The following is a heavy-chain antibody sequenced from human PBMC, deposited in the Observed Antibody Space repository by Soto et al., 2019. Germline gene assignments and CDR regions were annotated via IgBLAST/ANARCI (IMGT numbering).Heavy chain of an antibody. J-gene: IGHJ4*02. CDR2: IYWDDDK. V-gene: IGHV2-5*02. CDR1: GFSLSTSGVG. Sequence: QITLKESGPTLVKPTQTLTLTCTFSGFSLSTSGVGVGWIRQPPGKALEWLALIYWDDDKRYSPSLKSSLTITKDTSKIQVVLTMTYMDPVDTATYYCAHGQGITIFGVVISQFEYWGQGTLVTVSP. D-gene: IGHD3-3*01. CDR3: AHGQGITIFGVVISQFEY.